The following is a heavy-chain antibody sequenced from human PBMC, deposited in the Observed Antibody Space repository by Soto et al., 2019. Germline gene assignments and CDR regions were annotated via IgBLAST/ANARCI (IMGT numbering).Heavy chain of an antibody. CDR3: ARGGDNSPWYYSL. V-gene: IGHV4-59*01. J-gene: IGHJ4*02. Sequence: SETLSLTCSVSGGSINNNYWSWIRQPPGRGLEWIGYIFSNGRTNYNPSLESRVTISVDTSKNQLSLKLRSVTAADTAVYYCARGGDNSPWYYSLWGQGTLVTVSS. D-gene: IGHD3-10*01. CDR1: GGSINNNY. CDR2: IFSNGRT.